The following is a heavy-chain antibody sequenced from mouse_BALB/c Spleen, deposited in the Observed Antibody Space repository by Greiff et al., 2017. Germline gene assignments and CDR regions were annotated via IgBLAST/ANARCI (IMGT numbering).Heavy chain of an antibody. J-gene: IGHJ4*01. CDR3: ARRGAYYRYDGAMDY. CDR1: GFSLTSYG. D-gene: IGHD2-14*01. Sequence: VKLVESGPGLVQPSQSLSITCTVSGFSLTSYGVHWVRQSPGKGLEWLGVIWSGGSTDYNAAFISRLSISKDNSKSQVFFKMNSLQANDTAIYYCARRGAYYRYDGAMDYWGQGTSVTVSS. CDR2: IWSGGST. V-gene: IGHV2-2*02.